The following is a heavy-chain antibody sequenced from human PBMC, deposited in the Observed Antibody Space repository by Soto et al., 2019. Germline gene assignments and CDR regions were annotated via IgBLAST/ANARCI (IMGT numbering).Heavy chain of an antibody. V-gene: IGHV1-69*02. Sequence: QVQLVQSGAEVKRPGSSVKVSCQTSGGTFRTYTINWVRQAPGQGLEWMGRIIPILDVANYAQKFQGRVTITADKSTSTAHIELRSLRCEDTAVYSWARSMHEGIGVAGPKGSWFDPWGQGTLVTVSS. J-gene: IGHJ5*02. CDR1: GGTFRTYT. D-gene: IGHD6-19*01. CDR3: ARSMHEGIGVAGPKGSWFDP. CDR2: IIPILDVA.